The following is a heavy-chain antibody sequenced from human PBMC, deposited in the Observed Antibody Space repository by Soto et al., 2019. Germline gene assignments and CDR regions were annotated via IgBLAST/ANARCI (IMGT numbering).Heavy chain of an antibody. V-gene: IGHV3-33*01. Sequence: GGSLRLSCAASGFTFSSYGMHWVRQAPGKPVAWVAVIGYGGSNRCYADSVKGRFTISRDNYKNTLYLQMNSLRAEDTAVYYCARDSPGYYYDSSGSLDYSGQGTLVTVSS. CDR1: GFTFSSYG. CDR3: ARDSPGYYYDSSGSLDY. CDR2: IGYGGSNR. J-gene: IGHJ4*02. D-gene: IGHD3-22*01.